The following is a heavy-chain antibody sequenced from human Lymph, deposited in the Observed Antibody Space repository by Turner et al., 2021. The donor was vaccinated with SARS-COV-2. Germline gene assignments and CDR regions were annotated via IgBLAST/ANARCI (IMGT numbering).Heavy chain of an antibody. D-gene: IGHD3-9*01. CDR2: MDPNSGNT. CDR3: ARAAQLTVWFDP. CDR1: GYTFTRYD. J-gene: IGHJ5*02. Sequence: QVQLVQSGAEVKKPGASVKVSCMASGYTFTRYDINWVRQATGQGLEWMGWMDPNSGNTGYAQKFQGRVPLTRNPSISTAYMELSSLRSEDTAVYYCARAAQLTVWFDPWGQGTLVTVSS. V-gene: IGHV1-8*01.